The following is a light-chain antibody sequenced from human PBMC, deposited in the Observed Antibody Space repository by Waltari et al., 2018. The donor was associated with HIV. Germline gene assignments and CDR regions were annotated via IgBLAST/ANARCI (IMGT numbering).Light chain of an antibody. CDR1: SSNIGAGYD. J-gene: IGLJ2*01. CDR2: GTN. V-gene: IGLV1-40*01. CDR3: QSYDSSLSGWVV. Sequence: QSVLTQPPSVSGAPGQRVTTSCTGTSSNIGAGYDVHWYQQLPGTAPTLLIYGTNNRPSGVPDRFSGSKSGTSASLAITGLQAEDEAEYYCQSYDSSLSGWVVFGGGTKVTVL.